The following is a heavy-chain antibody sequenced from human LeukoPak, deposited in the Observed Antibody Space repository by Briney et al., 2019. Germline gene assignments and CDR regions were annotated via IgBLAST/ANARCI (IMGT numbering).Heavy chain of an antibody. CDR3: ARDRGYCDILTGYYIVLPFDY. D-gene: IGHD3-9*01. J-gene: IGHJ4*02. Sequence: SETLSLTCTVSGGSISSYYWSWIRQPPGKGLEWIGYIYYSGSTNYNPSLKSRVTISVDTSKNQFSLKLSSVTAADTAVYYCARDRGYCDILTGYYIVLPFDYWGQGTLVTVSS. V-gene: IGHV4-59*12. CDR1: GGSISSYY. CDR2: IYYSGST.